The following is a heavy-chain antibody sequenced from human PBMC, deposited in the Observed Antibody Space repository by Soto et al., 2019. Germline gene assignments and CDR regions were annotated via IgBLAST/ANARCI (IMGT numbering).Heavy chain of an antibody. V-gene: IGHV5-51*01. J-gene: IGHJ3*01. CDR1: GYTFNTYW. CDR2: IYPGDSDT. CDR3: ARHKLWMATINNDVFDV. Sequence: GESLKISCKGSGYTFNTYWIGWVRQMPGKGLEWMGFIYPGDSDTTYSPSFQGQVTVSVDKSISTAYLQWSSLKVSDTAIYYCARHKLWMATINNDVFDVWGQGTKVTVS. D-gene: IGHD2-21*01.